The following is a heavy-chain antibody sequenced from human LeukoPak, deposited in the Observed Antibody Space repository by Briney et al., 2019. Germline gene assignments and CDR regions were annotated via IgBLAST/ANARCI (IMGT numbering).Heavy chain of an antibody. V-gene: IGHV1-2*02. J-gene: IGHJ4*02. D-gene: IGHD6-13*01. CDR1: GYTFTAFY. CDR3: ARYLSSSWYSVDY. CDR2: INPNSGGT. Sequence: ASVKVSCKASGYTFTAFYIHWVRQAPGQGLEWMGWINPNSGGTSYAQKLQGRVTMTRDTSISTAYMELSSLRSDDTAVYYCARYLSSSWYSVDYWGQGTLVTASS.